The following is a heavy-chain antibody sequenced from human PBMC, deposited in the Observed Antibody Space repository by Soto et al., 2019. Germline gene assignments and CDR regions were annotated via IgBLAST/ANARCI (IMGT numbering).Heavy chain of an antibody. CDR3: ARVALGERFAFDI. J-gene: IGHJ3*02. D-gene: IGHD3-16*01. CDR2: IYYSGST. Sequence: SETLSLTCTVSGGSISSSSYYWGWIRQPPGKGLEWIGYIYYSGSTNYNPSLKSRVTISVDTSKNQFSLKLSSVTAADTAVYYCARVALGERFAFDIWGQGTMVTVSS. CDR1: GGSISSSSYY. V-gene: IGHV4-61*05.